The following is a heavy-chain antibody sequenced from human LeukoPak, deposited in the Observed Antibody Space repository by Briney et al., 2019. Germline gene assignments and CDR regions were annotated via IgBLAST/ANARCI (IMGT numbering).Heavy chain of an antibody. V-gene: IGHV4-34*01. CDR2: INHSGST. CDR1: GGSFSGYY. CDR3: ARAEYNWNMDYYFGMDV. J-gene: IGHJ6*02. D-gene: IGHD1-20*01. Sequence: SETLSLTCAVYGGSFSGYYWSWIRQPPGKGLEWTGEINHSGSTNYNPSLKSRVTTSLDTSKNQCSLKLSSVTAADTAVFYCARAEYNWNMDYYFGMDVWGQGTTVTVYS.